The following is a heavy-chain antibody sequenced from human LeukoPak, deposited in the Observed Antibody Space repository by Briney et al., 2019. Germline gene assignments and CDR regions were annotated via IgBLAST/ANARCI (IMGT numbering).Heavy chain of an antibody. CDR2: IRSKANSYAT. CDR3: TRRQTDDSSGYYAY. V-gene: IGHV3-73*01. D-gene: IGHD3-22*01. Sequence: AGGSLRLSCAASGFTFSASAMHWVRQASGKGLEWVGRIRSKANSYATAYAASVKGRFTISRDDSKNTAYLQMNSLKIEDTAVHYCTRRQTDDSSGYYAYWGQGTLVTVSS. J-gene: IGHJ4*02. CDR1: GFTFSASA.